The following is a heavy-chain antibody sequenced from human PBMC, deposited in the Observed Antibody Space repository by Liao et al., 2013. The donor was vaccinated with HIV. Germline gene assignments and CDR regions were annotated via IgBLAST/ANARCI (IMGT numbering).Heavy chain of an antibody. J-gene: IGHJ4*02. V-gene: IGHV4-59*08. CDR2: IYYSGST. Sequence: GGSIRSYYWSWIRQPPGKGLEWIGYIYYSGSTNYNPSLKSRLTISVDTSKNQFSLKLTSVTAADTAVYYCARALRVFSGARGHFDYWGQGTWSPSPQ. CDR3: ARALRVFSGARGHFDY. D-gene: IGHD1-26*01. CDR1: GGSIRSYY.